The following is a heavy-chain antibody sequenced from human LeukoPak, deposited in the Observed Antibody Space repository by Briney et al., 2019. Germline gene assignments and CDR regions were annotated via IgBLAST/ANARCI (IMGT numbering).Heavy chain of an antibody. V-gene: IGHV5-51*01. J-gene: IGHJ6*02. Sequence: GESLKISCKGSGYSFTSYWIGWVRQMPGKGLEWMGIIYPGDSDTRYSPSFQGQVTISADKSISTAYLQWSSLKASDTAMYYCARLGSVTTGYYYYYGMDVWGQGTTVTVSS. CDR3: ARLGSVTTGYYYYYGMDV. CDR1: GYSFTSYW. CDR2: IYPGDSDT. D-gene: IGHD4-11*01.